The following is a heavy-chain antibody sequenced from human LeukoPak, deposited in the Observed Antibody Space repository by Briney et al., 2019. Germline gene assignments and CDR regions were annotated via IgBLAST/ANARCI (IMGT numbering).Heavy chain of an antibody. V-gene: IGHV4-39*01. Sequence: SETLSLTCIVSGGSTSSSYYYWGWIRQPPGKGLEWIGSIYYSGSTYYNPSLKSRVTISVDTSKNQFSLKLSSVTAADTAVYYCARRYCSGGSCYSDNWFDPWGQGTLVTVSS. CDR1: GGSTSSSYYY. J-gene: IGHJ5*02. CDR2: IYYSGST. D-gene: IGHD2-15*01. CDR3: ARRYCSGGSCYSDNWFDP.